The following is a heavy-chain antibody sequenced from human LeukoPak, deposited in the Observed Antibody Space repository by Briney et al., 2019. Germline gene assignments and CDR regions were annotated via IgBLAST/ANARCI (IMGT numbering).Heavy chain of an antibody. CDR1: GFTFSTSW. J-gene: IGHJ6*02. CDR3: ARRPGSSSGWFNYYYGMDV. Sequence: PGGSLRLPCTASGFTFSTSWMHWVRQSPGEGLMWVSRISPDGSSTTYTDSVKGRFTISRDNTKNSLCLQMNSLRAEDTAVYYCARRPGSSSGWFNYYYGMDVWGQGTTVTVSS. D-gene: IGHD6-19*01. CDR2: ISPDGSST. V-gene: IGHV3-74*01.